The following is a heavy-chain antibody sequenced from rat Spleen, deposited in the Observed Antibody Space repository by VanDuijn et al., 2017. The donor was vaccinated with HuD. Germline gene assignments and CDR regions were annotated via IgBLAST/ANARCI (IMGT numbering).Heavy chain of an antibody. D-gene: IGHD1-11*01. CDR2: IWGDGST. Sequence: QVQLKESGPGLVQPSQTLSLTCTVSGFSLPSYGVSWVRQPPGKGLERMGGIWGDGSTDYNLGLKSRLIISRDTSKSQVFLKMNSLQPEDTGTYYCARHDLRHYFDFWGPGTMVTVSS. CDR3: ARHDLRHYFDF. J-gene: IGHJ1*01. V-gene: IGHV2-1*01. CDR1: GFSLPSYG.